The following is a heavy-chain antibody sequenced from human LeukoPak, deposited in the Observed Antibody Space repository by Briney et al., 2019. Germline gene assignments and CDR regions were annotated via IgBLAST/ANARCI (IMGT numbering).Heavy chain of an antibody. CDR2: IYYSGST. Sequence: SETLSLTCTVSGGSISSSSYYWGWIRQPPGKGLEWIGSIYYSGSTYYNPSLKSRVTISVDTSKNQFSLKLSSVTAADTAVYYCARRKATADDSFDYWGQGTLVTVSS. V-gene: IGHV4-39*07. D-gene: IGHD6-13*01. J-gene: IGHJ4*02. CDR3: ARRKATADDSFDY. CDR1: GGSISSSSYY.